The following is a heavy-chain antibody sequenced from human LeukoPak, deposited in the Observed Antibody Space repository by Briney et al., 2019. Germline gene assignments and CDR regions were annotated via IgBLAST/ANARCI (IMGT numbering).Heavy chain of an antibody. CDR2: IYYSGST. V-gene: IGHV4-39*07. CDR1: GGSISSSSYY. J-gene: IGHJ4*02. CDR3: AIVRYSDSSVLTRKRSYYFDY. D-gene: IGHD3-22*01. Sequence: PSETLSLTCTVSGGSISSSSYYWGWIRQPPGKGLEWIGSIYYSGSTYYNPSLKSRVTISVDTSKNQFSLKLSSVTAADTAVYYCAIVRYSDSSVLTRKRSYYFDYWGQGTLVTVSS.